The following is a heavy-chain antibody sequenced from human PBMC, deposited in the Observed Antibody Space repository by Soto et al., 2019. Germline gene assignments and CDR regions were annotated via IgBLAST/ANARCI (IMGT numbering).Heavy chain of an antibody. CDR3: ARHVRGSGYFGYYYYGMDV. J-gene: IGHJ6*02. CDR2: TYYSGST. Sequence: PSETLSLTCTVSGGSISSSSYYWGWIRQPPGKGLEWIGSTYYSGSTYYNPSLKSRVTISVDTSKNQFSLKLSSVTAADTAVYYCARHVRGSGYFGYYYYGMDVWGQGTTVTVSS. CDR1: GGSISSSSYY. D-gene: IGHD3-22*01. V-gene: IGHV4-39*01.